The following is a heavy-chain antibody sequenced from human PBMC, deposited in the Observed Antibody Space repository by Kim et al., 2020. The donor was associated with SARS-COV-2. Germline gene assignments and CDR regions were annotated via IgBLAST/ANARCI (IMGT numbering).Heavy chain of an antibody. Sequence: SETLSLTCTVSGGSISGFYWSWIRQPPGKGLEWIGYIYYSGSTNYNPSLKSRITISVDTSKNQFSLKLSSVTAADTAVYYCARLGLVVTAPVGWFEFWGQGTLVTVSS. J-gene: IGHJ5*01. CDR1: GGSISGFY. D-gene: IGHD2-21*02. CDR3: ARLGLVVTAPVGWFEF. V-gene: IGHV4-59*12. CDR2: IYYSGST.